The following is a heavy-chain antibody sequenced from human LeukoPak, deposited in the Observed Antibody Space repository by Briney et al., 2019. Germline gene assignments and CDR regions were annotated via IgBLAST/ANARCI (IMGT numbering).Heavy chain of an antibody. Sequence: SVKVSCKASGFTFTSSAMQWVRQARGQRLEWIGWIVVGSGNTNYAQKFQERVTITRDMSTSTAYMELSSLRSEDTAVYYCAAGHLTVTEFNYYYYMDVWGKGTTVTVSS. V-gene: IGHV1-58*02. CDR1: GFTFTSSA. D-gene: IGHD4-11*01. J-gene: IGHJ6*03. CDR2: IVVGSGNT. CDR3: AAGHLTVTEFNYYYYMDV.